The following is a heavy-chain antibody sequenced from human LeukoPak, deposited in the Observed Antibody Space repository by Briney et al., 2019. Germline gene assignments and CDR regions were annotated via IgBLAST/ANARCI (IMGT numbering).Heavy chain of an antibody. CDR1: GGSFSGYY. V-gene: IGHV4-34*01. CDR3: ARDGVVVVVAATGGFDP. CDR2: INHSGST. Sequence: SETLSLTCAVYGGSFSGYYWSWIRQPPGKGLEWIGEINHSGSTNYNPSLKSRVTISVDTSKNQFSLKLSSVTAADTAVYYCARDGVVVVVAATGGFDPWGQGTLVTVSS. J-gene: IGHJ5*02. D-gene: IGHD2-15*01.